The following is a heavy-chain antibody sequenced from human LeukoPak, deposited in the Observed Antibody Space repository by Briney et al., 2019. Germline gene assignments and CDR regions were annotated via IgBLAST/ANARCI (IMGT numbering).Heavy chain of an antibody. CDR2: ISAYNGNT. Sequence: ASVKVSRNASGYTFTSYGINWLRHPPAQGLERMGWISAYNGNTNYAQQLQGRVTMTTDTSTSTAYMELRSLRSDDTAVYYCARGYSSSWLDYWGQGTLVTVSS. J-gene: IGHJ4*02. D-gene: IGHD6-13*01. CDR3: ARGYSSSWLDY. V-gene: IGHV1-18*01. CDR1: GYTFTSYG.